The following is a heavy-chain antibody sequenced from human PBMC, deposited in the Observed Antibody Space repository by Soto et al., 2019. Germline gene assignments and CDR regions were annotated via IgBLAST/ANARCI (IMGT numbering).Heavy chain of an antibody. D-gene: IGHD6-13*01. Sequence: GGSLRLSCAASGFTLSGFSMHWVRQAPGKGLEWVAVISYDGSNQYYVDSVKGRFTISRDNSENTLYLQMNSLRTEDTAVYYCARSSRSYLSCLPYYYGLAFWGQGTKVTVYS. J-gene: IGHJ6*02. CDR2: ISYDGSNQ. CDR3: ARSSRSYLSCLPYYYGLAF. V-gene: IGHV3-30-3*01. CDR1: GFTLSGFS.